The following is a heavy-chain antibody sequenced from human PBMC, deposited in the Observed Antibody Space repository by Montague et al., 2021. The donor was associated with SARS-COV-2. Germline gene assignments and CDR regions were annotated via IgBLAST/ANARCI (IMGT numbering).Heavy chain of an antibody. V-gene: IGHV4-4*07. CDR3: ASAYGSGYYGFDY. J-gene: IGHJ4*02. CDR2: IYPSGDT. D-gene: IGHD3-10*01. Sequence: SETLSLTCTVSAGSINNYYWSWIRQSAGKGLEWIGCIYPSGDTNYNPSLKSRVTVSVDTSKSQFSLNLNSLTAADTAVYYCASAYGSGYYGFDYWGQGIPVTVSS. CDR1: AGSINNYY.